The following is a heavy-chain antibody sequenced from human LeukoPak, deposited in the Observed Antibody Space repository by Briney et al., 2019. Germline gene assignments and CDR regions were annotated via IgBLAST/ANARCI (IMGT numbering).Heavy chain of an antibody. CDR2: SSVYNGNT. V-gene: IGHV1-18*04. J-gene: IGHJ6*02. D-gene: IGHD3-10*01. Sequence: ASVKLSCKAAGYTFTSYGISWGRQPPGQGLEWMWWSSVYNGNTNYAQKLQGRVTMTTDTSTSTAYMELGSLRSDDTAVYYCARDFQGVGSGSYYALRYYYYGMDVWGQGTTVTVSS. CDR1: GYTFTSYG. CDR3: ARDFQGVGSGSYYALRYYYYGMDV.